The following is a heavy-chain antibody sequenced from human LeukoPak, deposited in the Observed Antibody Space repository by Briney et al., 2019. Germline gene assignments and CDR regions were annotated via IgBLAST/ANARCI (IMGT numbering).Heavy chain of an antibody. J-gene: IGHJ4*02. CDR1: SGSISAYS. CDR3: VRWGGTAFGY. Sequence: PSETLSLTCTVSSGSISAYSWSWIRQPAGEGLEWIGRIYTSGSTNYNPSLKSRVTMSADRSKNQFSLKLSSVTAADTAVYYCVRWGGTAFGYWGEGTLVTVSS. CDR2: IYTSGST. D-gene: IGHD3-16*01. V-gene: IGHV4-4*07.